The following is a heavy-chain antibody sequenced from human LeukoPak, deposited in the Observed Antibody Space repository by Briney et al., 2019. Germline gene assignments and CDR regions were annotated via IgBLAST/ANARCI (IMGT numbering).Heavy chain of an antibody. CDR1: GYTFTVYY. CDR3: ARDGSVLPAAGPNIDV. Sequence: GASVKVSSKASGYTFTVYYMCWVRQALGEGGEWVGWINPNSGDTNYAQKFQGRLTMPRDTSISTAYMELSRLRSDDTAVYYFARDGSVLPAAGPNIDVWGKGTTVTVSS. CDR2: INPNSGDT. V-gene: IGHV1-2*02. J-gene: IGHJ6*03. D-gene: IGHD2-2*01.